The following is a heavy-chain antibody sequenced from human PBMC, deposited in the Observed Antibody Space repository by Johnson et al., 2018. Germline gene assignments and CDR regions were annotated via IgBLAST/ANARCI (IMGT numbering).Heavy chain of an antibody. J-gene: IGHJ6*02. Sequence: QVQLVQSGGGVVQPGRSXRLSCAASGFPFSSYGLHWVRQAPGKGQEWVAVIWYDGSNKYYADPVKGRFTISRDNSKTTRYLQMNSLRTEDKAVYYCARDQDCSSTSCLGMDVWGQGTTVTVSS. CDR2: IWYDGSNK. CDR1: GFPFSSYG. CDR3: ARDQDCSSTSCLGMDV. D-gene: IGHD2-2*01. V-gene: IGHV3-33*01.